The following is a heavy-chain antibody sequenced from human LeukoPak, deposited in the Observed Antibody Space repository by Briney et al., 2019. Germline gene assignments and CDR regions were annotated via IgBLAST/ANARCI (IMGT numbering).Heavy chain of an antibody. Sequence: SETLSLTCTVSGGSISSYYWSWIRQPPGKGLEWIGYIYYSGSTNYNPSLKGRVTISVDTSKNQFSLKLSSVTAADTAVYYCARWSGVVVVAATPWGFDPWGQGTLVTVSS. CDR2: IYYSGST. V-gene: IGHV4-59*01. CDR3: ARWSGVVVVAATPWGFDP. CDR1: GGSISSYY. J-gene: IGHJ5*02. D-gene: IGHD2-15*01.